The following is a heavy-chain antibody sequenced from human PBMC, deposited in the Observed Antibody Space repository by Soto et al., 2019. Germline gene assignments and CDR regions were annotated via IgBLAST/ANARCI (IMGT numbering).Heavy chain of an antibody. CDR1: GYSFTSYW. V-gene: IGHV5-10-1*01. J-gene: IGHJ6*02. CDR3: ATVGLYSYYYYGMDV. CDR2: IDPSDSYT. D-gene: IGHD1-26*01. Sequence: GESLKISCKGSGYSFTSYWISWVRQMPGKGLEWMGRIDPSDSYTNYSPSFQGHVTISADKSISTAYLQWSSLKASDTAMYYCATVGLYSYYYYGMDVWGQGTTVTVSS.